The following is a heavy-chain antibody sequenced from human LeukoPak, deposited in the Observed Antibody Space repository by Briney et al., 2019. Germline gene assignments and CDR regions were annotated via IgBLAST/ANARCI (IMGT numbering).Heavy chain of an antibody. J-gene: IGHJ4*02. CDR3: ARDPDCSGGSCYEESAGHFDY. CDR2: INAGNGNT. D-gene: IGHD2-15*01. CDR1: GYTFTSYA. Sequence: ASVKVSCKASGYTFTSYAMHWVRQAPGQRLEWMGWINAGNGNTKYSQEFQGRVTITRDTSASTAYMELSSLRSEDTAVYYCARDPDCSGGSCYEESAGHFDYWGQGTLVTVSS. V-gene: IGHV1-3*01.